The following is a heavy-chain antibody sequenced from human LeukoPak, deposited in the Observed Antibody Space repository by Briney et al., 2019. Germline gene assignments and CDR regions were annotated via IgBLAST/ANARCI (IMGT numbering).Heavy chain of an antibody. CDR3: ARGKYTAMIDY. D-gene: IGHD5-18*01. J-gene: IGHJ4*02. V-gene: IGHV4-34*01. CDR2: INHSGST. CDR1: GGSFSGYY. Sequence: KSSETLSLTCAVYGGSFSGYYWSWIRQPPGKGLEWIGEINHSGSTNYNPSLKSRVTISVDTSKNRFSLKLSSVTAADTAVYYCARGKYTAMIDYWGQGTLVTVSS.